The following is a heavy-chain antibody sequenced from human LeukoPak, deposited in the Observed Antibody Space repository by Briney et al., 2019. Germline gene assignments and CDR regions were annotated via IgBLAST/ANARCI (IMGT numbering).Heavy chain of an antibody. CDR2: MNPNSGNT. CDR1: GYTFTSYD. CDR3: ARTRGHIVVVPAAIRLDAFDI. Sequence: ASVKVSCKASGYTFTSYDINWVRQATGQGLEWMGWMNPNSGNTGYAQKFQGRVTITRNTSISTAYMELSSLRSEDTAVYYCARTRGHIVVVPAAIRLDAFDIWGQGTMVTVSS. V-gene: IGHV1-8*03. J-gene: IGHJ3*02. D-gene: IGHD2-2*01.